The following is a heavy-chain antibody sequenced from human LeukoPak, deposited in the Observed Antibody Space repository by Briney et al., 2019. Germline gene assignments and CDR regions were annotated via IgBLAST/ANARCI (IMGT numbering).Heavy chain of an antibody. D-gene: IGHD7-27*01. CDR2: MSPNSGNT. J-gene: IGHJ4*02. Sequence: ASVKVSSKASGYTFTSYDINWVRQATEQGLELLGWMSPNSGNTGYAQKFQGRVTMTRNTSISTAYMELSSLRSEDTAVYYCVRAPPNWGFNYWGQGTLVTVSS. V-gene: IGHV1-8*01. CDR1: GYTFTSYD. CDR3: VRAPPNWGFNY.